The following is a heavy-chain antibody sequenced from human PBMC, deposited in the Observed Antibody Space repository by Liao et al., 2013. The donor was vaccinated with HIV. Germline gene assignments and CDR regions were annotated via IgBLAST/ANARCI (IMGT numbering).Heavy chain of an antibody. V-gene: IGHV4-39*02. CDR1: GGSISGKTYY. CDR3: ARVGMTTITGYYYYIDV. Sequence: QVQLQESGPRLLKPSETLSLACTVSGGSISGKTYYWGWIRQPPGKGLEWIGSIYYSGNAYYNPSLRSRVTISIDTSNNHFSLRLNSVTAADTAVYYCARVGMTTITGYYYYIDVWGKGTTVTVSS. D-gene: IGHD5-24*01. CDR2: IYYSGNA. J-gene: IGHJ6*03.